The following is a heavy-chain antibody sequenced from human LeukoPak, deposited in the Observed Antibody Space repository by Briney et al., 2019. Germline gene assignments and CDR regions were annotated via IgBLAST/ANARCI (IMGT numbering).Heavy chain of an antibody. CDR2: INPSGGST. CDR3: ARVSAPYYDSSGFKD. V-gene: IGHV1-46*01. Sequence: ASVKVSCKASGGTFSSYAISWVRQAPGQGLEWMGIINPSGGSTSYAQKFQGRVTMTRNTSISTAYMELSSLRSEDTAVYYCARVSAPYYDSSGFKDWGQGTLVTVSS. D-gene: IGHD3-22*01. J-gene: IGHJ1*01. CDR1: GGTFSSYA.